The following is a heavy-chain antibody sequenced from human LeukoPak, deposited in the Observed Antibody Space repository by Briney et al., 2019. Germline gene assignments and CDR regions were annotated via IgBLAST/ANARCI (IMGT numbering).Heavy chain of an antibody. J-gene: IGHJ3*02. CDR3: AREGLRDGFDI. V-gene: IGHV3-13*01. Sequence: AGGSLRLSCAASGFTLSRYDMHWVRQATGKGLVWVSGIGTAGDTFYPGSVKGRFTISRENAKNSLYLQMNSLRAGDTAVYYCAREGLRDGFDIWGQGTMVTVSS. CDR1: GFTLSRYD. D-gene: IGHD5/OR15-5a*01. CDR2: IGTAGDT.